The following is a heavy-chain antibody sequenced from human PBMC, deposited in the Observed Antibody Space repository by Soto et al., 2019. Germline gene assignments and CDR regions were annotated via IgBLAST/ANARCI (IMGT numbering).Heavy chain of an antibody. CDR1: GGSISSSSYY. CDR3: ARHLPDTAMEGMDV. J-gene: IGHJ6*02. Sequence: QLQLQESGPGLVKPSETLSLTCTVSGGSISSSSYYWGWIRQPPGKGLEWIGSIYYSGSTYYNPSLKSRVTISVDTSKNQFSLKLSSVTAADTAVYYCARHLPDTAMEGMDVWGQGTTVTVSS. D-gene: IGHD5-18*01. CDR2: IYYSGST. V-gene: IGHV4-39*01.